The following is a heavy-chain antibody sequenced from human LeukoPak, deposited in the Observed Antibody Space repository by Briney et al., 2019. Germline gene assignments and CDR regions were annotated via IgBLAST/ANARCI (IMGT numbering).Heavy chain of an antibody. CDR1: GFTFSSYA. V-gene: IGHV3-23*01. Sequence: QAGGSLRLSCAASGFTFSSYAMSWVRQAPGKGLEWVSGISGSGDNTYYADSVKGRFTISRDNSKNTLYVQVNSLGTEDTAAYYCAKGSYYDSGGSFYFDYWGQGTLVTVSS. D-gene: IGHD3-22*01. CDR3: AKGSYYDSGGSFYFDY. J-gene: IGHJ4*02. CDR2: ISGSGDNT.